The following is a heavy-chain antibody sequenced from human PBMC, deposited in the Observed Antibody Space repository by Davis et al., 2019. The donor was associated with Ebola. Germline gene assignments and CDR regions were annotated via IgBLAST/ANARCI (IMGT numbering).Heavy chain of an antibody. CDR2: ISYDGSNK. V-gene: IGHV3-30-3*01. CDR3: ALHPGVIVLMDSYFDY. CDR1: GFTFSSYA. J-gene: IGHJ4*02. D-gene: IGHD2-8*01. Sequence: PGGSLRLSCAASGFTFSSYAMHWVRQAPGKGLEWVAVISYDGSNKYYADSVKGRFTISRDNSKNTLYLQMNSLRAEDTAVYYCALHPGVIVLMDSYFDYWGQGTLVTVSS.